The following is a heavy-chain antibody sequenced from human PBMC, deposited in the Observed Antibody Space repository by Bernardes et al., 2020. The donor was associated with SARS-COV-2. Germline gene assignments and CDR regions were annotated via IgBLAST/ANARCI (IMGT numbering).Heavy chain of an antibody. D-gene: IGHD2-21*02. V-gene: IGHV3-23*01. CDR1: GFTFSSYA. J-gene: IGHJ4*02. Sequence: GGSLRLSCAASGFTFSSYALSWVRQAPGKGLEWVSAISGSGGSTYYADSVKGRFTISRDNSKNTLYLQMNSLRAEDTAVYYCATLPIAYCGGDCYSRNDYWGQGTLVTGSA. CDR2: ISGSGGST. CDR3: ATLPIAYCGGDCYSRNDY.